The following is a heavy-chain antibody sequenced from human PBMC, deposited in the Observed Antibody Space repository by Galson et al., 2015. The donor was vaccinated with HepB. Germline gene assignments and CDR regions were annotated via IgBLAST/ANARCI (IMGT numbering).Heavy chain of an antibody. J-gene: IGHJ4*02. CDR3: AADATTIVTAFDY. CDR1: GFSLTNSA. Sequence: SLRLSCAGSGFSLTNSAMHWVRQAPGKQLEWVAKISYDATYVSYAESLKGRPATSRDYSKNALYLEIHSLRVEDTAVYYCAADATTIVTAFDYWGQGTLVTVSS. V-gene: IGHV3-30*03. CDR2: ISYDATYV. D-gene: IGHD2/OR15-2a*01.